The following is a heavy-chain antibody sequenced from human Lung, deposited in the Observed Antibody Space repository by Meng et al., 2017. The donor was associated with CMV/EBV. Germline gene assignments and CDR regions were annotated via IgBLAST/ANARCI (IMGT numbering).Heavy chain of an antibody. J-gene: IGHJ4*02. V-gene: IGHV3-30*03. D-gene: IGHD1-7*01. Sequence: QVQLVESGGGVVQPGRSLRLSCAASGFTITGYPMHWVRQVPGKGLEWVTVDGNNKYYADSVKGRFTISRDNSRNTLDLQMDSLRTEDTAIYYCARENLELQGTVDYWGQGTLVTVSS. CDR3: ARENLELQGTVDY. CDR1: GFTITGYP. CDR2: DGNNK.